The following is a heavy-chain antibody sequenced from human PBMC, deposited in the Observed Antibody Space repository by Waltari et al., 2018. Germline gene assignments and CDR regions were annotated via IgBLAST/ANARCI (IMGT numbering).Heavy chain of an antibody. Sequence: QVHLVQSGAEVKKPGASVKVSCKVSGYTLTELSMHWVRQAPGKGLEWMGGFDPEDGETIYAQKFQGRVTMTEDTSTDTAYMELSSLRSEDTAVYYCATKRGNLCGGDCYRRGLDYWGQGTLVTVSS. CDR3: ATKRGNLCGGDCYRRGLDY. V-gene: IGHV1-24*01. CDR1: GYTLTELS. CDR2: FDPEDGET. J-gene: IGHJ4*02. D-gene: IGHD2-21*01.